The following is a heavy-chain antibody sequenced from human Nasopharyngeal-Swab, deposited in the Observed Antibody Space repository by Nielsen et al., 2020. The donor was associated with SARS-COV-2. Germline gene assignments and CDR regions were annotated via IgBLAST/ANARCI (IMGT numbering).Heavy chain of an antibody. D-gene: IGHD1-26*01. CDR2: ITRKSDGGTT. CDR1: GFSFSNAW. V-gene: IGHV3-15*01. J-gene: IGHJ4*02. Sequence: GGSLRLSCAVSGFSFSNAWMSWARQVPGKGLEWVAHITRKSDGGTTRYTAPVKDGFTISRDDSQDTVYLQMNNLQIEDTAVYYCAGSFLGYWGQGTLVTVSS. CDR3: AGSFLGY.